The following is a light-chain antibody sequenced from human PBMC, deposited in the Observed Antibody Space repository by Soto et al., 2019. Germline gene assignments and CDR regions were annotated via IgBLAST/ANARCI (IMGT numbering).Light chain of an antibody. CDR2: DVS. CDR3: ISYTSSSTLV. V-gene: IGLV2-14*03. Sequence: QSALPQPASVSGSPGQSITVSCTGTSSDVGAYDYVSWYQHHPGKAPKLMIYDVSYRPSGVSNRFSGSKSGNTASLTISGFQAEDEADYYCISYTSSSTLVFGTGTKLTVL. CDR1: SSDVGAYDY. J-gene: IGLJ1*01.